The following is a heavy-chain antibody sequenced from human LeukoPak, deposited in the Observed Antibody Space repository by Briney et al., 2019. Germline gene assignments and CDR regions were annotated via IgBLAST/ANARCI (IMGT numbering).Heavy chain of an antibody. CDR2: IYTSGST. D-gene: IGHD3-3*01. CDR3: ARSYDFWSGFDP. Sequence: PSETLSLTCTVSGGSISSYYWSWIRQPAGRGLEWVGRIYTSGSTNYNPSLKSRVTISVDKSKNQFSLKLSSVTAADTAVYYCARSYDFWSGFDPWGQGTLVTVSS. J-gene: IGHJ5*02. CDR1: GGSISSYY. V-gene: IGHV4-4*07.